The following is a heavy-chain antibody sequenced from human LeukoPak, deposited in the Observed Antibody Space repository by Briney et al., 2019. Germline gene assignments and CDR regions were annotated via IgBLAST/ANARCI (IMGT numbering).Heavy chain of an antibody. D-gene: IGHD1-26*01. V-gene: IGHV3-9*03. CDR3: AKGIKWELLEYYFDY. CDR1: GFTFDDYA. CDR2: ISWNSGSI. J-gene: IGHJ4*02. Sequence: SGGSLRLSCAASGFTFDDYAMHWVRQAPGKGLEWVSGISWNSGSIGYADSVKGRFTISRDNAKNSLYLQMNGLRAEDMALYYCAKGIKWELLEYYFDYWGQGTLVTVSS.